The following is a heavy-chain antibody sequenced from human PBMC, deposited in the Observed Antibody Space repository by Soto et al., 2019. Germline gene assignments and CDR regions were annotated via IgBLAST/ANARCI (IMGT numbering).Heavy chain of an antibody. J-gene: IGHJ6*02. V-gene: IGHV4-59*01. CDR2: IYYSGST. CDR3: ARDQYGSGCDSPYYYGMDV. Sequence: PSETLSLTCTVSGGSISSYYWSWIRQPPGKGLEWIGYIYYSGSTNYNPSLKSRVTISVDTSKNQFSLKLSSVTAADTAVYYCARDQYGSGCDSPYYYGMDVWAQRTTVTVSS. D-gene: IGHD5-12*01. CDR1: GGSISSYY.